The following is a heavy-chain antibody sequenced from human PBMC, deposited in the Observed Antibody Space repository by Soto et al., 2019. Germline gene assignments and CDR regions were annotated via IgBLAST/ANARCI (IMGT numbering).Heavy chain of an antibody. V-gene: IGHV3-11*06. J-gene: IGHJ4*02. CDR2: ISSSSSYT. CDR3: ARLLPIFGVVIIPVVGYFDY. Sequence: PGGSLRLSCAASGFTFSDYYMSWIRQAPGKGLEWVSYISSSSSYTNYADSVKGRFTISRDNAKNSLYLQMNSLRAEDTAVYYCARLLPIFGVVIIPVVGYFDYWGQGTLVTVSS. D-gene: IGHD3-3*01. CDR1: GFTFSDYY.